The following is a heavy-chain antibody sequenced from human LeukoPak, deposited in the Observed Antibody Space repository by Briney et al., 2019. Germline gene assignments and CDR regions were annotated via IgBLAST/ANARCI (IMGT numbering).Heavy chain of an antibody. CDR3: ASGDYVWGRYTYFDY. Sequence: ASVKVSCKASVYTFTSYGISWVRQAPGQGLEWMGWISAYNGNTNYAQKLQGRVTMTTDTSTSTAYMELRSLRSDDTAVYYCASGDYVWGRYTYFDYWGQGTLVTVSS. D-gene: IGHD3-16*01. CDR1: VYTFTSYG. CDR2: ISAYNGNT. J-gene: IGHJ4*02. V-gene: IGHV1-18*01.